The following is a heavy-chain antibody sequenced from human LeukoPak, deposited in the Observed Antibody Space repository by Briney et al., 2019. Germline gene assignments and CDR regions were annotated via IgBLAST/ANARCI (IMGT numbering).Heavy chain of an antibody. Sequence: GGSLRLSCAASGFTVSTNYMSWVRQAPGKGLEWVSFIYTGGSTYYADSVKGRFTISRDNSRNTLYLQMNSLRADDTAVYYCARGDRVVVTFDCWGQEPLVTVS. D-gene: IGHD3-22*01. V-gene: IGHV3-66*01. J-gene: IGHJ4*02. CDR2: IYTGGST. CDR3: ARGDRVVVTFDC. CDR1: GFTVSTNY.